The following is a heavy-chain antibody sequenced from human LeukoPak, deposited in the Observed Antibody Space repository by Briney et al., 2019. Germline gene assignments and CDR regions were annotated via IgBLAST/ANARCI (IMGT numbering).Heavy chain of an antibody. CDR2: ISGSGGST. D-gene: IGHD5-24*01. CDR3: AKGEMATMKVYFDY. V-gene: IGHV3-23*01. CDR1: GFTFNKHA. J-gene: IGHJ4*02. Sequence: GRSLRLSCAASGFTFNKHAMSWVRQAPGKGLEWVSAISGSGGSTYYADSVKGRFTISRDNSKNTLYLQMNSLRAEDTAVYYCAKGEMATMKVYFDYWGQGTLVTVSS.